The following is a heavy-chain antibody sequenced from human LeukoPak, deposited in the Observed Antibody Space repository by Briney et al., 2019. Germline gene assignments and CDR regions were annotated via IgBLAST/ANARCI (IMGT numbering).Heavy chain of an antibody. D-gene: IGHD6-19*01. CDR3: ARYGSGWYLNAFDI. J-gene: IGHJ3*02. CDR1: GYTFTGYY. CDR2: INPNSGGT. Sequence: ASVKVSCKASGYTFTGYYMHWVRQAPGQGLEWMGWINPNSGGTNYAQKFQGRVTTTRDTSISTAYMELSRLRSDDTAVYYCARYGSGWYLNAFDIWGQGTMVTVSS. V-gene: IGHV1-2*02.